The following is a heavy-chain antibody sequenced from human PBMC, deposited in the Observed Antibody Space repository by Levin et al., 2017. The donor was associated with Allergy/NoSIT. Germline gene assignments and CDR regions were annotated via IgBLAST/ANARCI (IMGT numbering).Heavy chain of an antibody. CDR3: AKDALVLDTATAPHDS. CDR1: GFIFSSYA. Sequence: GESLKISCAASGFIFSSYAMNWVRQAPGKGLEWVSGISGTGTRTYYAVSVKGRFTISRDNSKNTLYLQMNSLRAEDTAVYYCAKDALVLDTATAPHDSWGQGTLVTVSS. CDR2: ISGTGTRT. V-gene: IGHV3-23*01. D-gene: IGHD5-18*01. J-gene: IGHJ4*02.